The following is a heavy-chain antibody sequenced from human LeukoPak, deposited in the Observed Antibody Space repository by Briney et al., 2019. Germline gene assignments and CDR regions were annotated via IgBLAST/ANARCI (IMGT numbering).Heavy chain of an antibody. V-gene: IGHV1-2*02. CDR3: AREDDYYGSGSYYKDGYYYYYGMDV. CDR1: GYTFTGYY. D-gene: IGHD3-10*01. CDR2: INPNSGGT. Sequence: ASVKVSCKASGYTFTGYYMHWVRQAPGQGLEWMGWINPNSGGTNYAQKFQGRVTMTRDTFISTAYMELSRLRSDDTAVYYCAREDDYYGSGSYYKDGYYYYYGMDVWGQGTTVTVSS. J-gene: IGHJ6*02.